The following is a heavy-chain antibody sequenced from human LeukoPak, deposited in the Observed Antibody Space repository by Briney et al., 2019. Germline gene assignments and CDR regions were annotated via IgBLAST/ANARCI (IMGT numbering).Heavy chain of an antibody. CDR1: GGSFSGYY. V-gene: IGHV4-34*01. D-gene: IGHD3-10*01. CDR2: INHSGST. Sequence: SETLSLTCAVYGGSFSGYYWSWIRQPPGKGLEWIGEINHSGSTNYNPSLKSRVTISVDTSKNQFSLKLSSVTAADTAVYYCARLSMVRGVTRYYYYYMDVWGKGTTVTISS. CDR3: ARLSMVRGVTRYYYYYMDV. J-gene: IGHJ6*03.